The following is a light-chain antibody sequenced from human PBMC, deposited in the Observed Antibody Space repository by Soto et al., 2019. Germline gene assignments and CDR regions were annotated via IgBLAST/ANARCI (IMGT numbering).Light chain of an antibody. CDR1: QDFNIY. Sequence: DIQMTQSPSSLFASVGDRVTITCQATQDFNIYLNWYQQKPGKAPNLLIYDASNLEIGVPSRFSGSGSGTHFTFTISSLQTEDIGTYYCQQYDILPITFGRGTRLEIK. CDR3: QQYDILPIT. J-gene: IGKJ5*01. V-gene: IGKV1-33*01. CDR2: DAS.